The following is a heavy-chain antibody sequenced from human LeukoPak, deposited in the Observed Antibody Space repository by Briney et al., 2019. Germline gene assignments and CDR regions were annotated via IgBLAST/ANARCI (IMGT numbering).Heavy chain of an antibody. V-gene: IGHV1-18*01. CDR1: GYTLTNTG. J-gene: IGHJ3*02. D-gene: IGHD2-15*01. CDR3: ARFIGGSDAFDI. Sequence: ASVKVSCKASGYTLTNTGLNWVRQAPGQGLEWMGWISGYNGNTNYAQKLQGRVTMTTDTSTSTAYMELRSLRSDDTAVYYCARFIGGSDAFDIWGQGTMVTVSS. CDR2: ISGYNGNT.